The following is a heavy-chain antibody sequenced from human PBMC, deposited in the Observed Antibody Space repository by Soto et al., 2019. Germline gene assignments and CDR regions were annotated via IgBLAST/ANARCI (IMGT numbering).Heavy chain of an antibody. CDR3: VRPLPSGRNYGLDV. D-gene: IGHD3-10*01. V-gene: IGHV3-53*01. CDR1: GLTVSNAY. J-gene: IGHJ6*02. Sequence: GGGLLQPGGSLRLSCAASGLTVSNAYMAWVRQAPGMGLEWVSVIYDNGTTYYADSVKGRFTISRDTSTNTLSLQMDSLRAEDTAVYYCVRPLPSGRNYGLDVWGQGTTVTVSS. CDR2: IYDNGTT.